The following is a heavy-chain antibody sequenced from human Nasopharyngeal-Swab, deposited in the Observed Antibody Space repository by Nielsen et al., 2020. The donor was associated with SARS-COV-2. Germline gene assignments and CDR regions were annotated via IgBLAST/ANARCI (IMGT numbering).Heavy chain of an antibody. J-gene: IGHJ4*02. D-gene: IGHD1-26*01. CDR1: GFTFSEYA. CDR2: ISARGEST. V-gene: IGHV3-23*01. Sequence: GESLKISCAASGFTFSEYAFHWVRQAPGKGLEWVSVISARGESTHYADSVKGRFSISRVNSRKTVYLQMDSLRADDTAVYYCAKDPSFVGSLHFDQWGRGTLVTASS. CDR3: AKDPSFVGSLHFDQ.